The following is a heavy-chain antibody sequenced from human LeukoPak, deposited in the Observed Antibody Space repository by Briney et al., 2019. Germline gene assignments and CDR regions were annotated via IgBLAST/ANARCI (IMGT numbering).Heavy chain of an antibody. V-gene: IGHV3-30*03. CDR1: GFTFSSYG. J-gene: IGHJ6*03. Sequence: PGGSLRLSCAASGFTFSSYGMHWVRQAPGKGLEWAAVISYDGSNKYYADSVKGRFTISRDNSKNTLYLQMNSLRADDTAVYYCARFAAGGSYYYYMDVWGKGTTVTVSS. CDR3: ARFAAGGSYYYYMDV. CDR2: ISYDGSNK. D-gene: IGHD6-25*01.